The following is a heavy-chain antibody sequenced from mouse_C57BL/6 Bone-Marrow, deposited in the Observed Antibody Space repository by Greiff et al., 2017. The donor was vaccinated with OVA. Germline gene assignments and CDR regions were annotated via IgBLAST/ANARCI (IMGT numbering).Heavy chain of an antibody. CDR1: GFTFSSYA. CDR3: TIVYYDYAMDY. D-gene: IGHD2-4*01. Sequence: EVMLVESGEGLVKPGGSLKLSCAASGFTFSSYAMSWVRQTPEKRLEWVAYISSGGDYIYYADTMKGRFTISRDNARNTLYLQMSSLKSEDTAMYYCTIVYYDYAMDYWGQGTSVTVSS. V-gene: IGHV5-9-1*02. CDR2: ISSGGDYI. J-gene: IGHJ4*01.